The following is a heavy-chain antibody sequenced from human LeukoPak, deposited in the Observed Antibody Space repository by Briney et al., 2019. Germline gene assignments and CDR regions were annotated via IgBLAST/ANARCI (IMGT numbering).Heavy chain of an antibody. CDR3: ARDGYCSGGSCYTSYAFDI. J-gene: IGHJ3*02. CDR1: VGTFSSYA. Sequence: SVKVSCKASVGTFSSYAISWVRQAPGQGLEWMGGIIPIFGTANYAQKFQGRVTITADESTSTAYMELSSLRSEDTAVYYCARDGYCSGGSCYTSYAFDIWGQGTMVTVSS. V-gene: IGHV1-69*13. CDR2: IIPIFGTA. D-gene: IGHD2-15*01.